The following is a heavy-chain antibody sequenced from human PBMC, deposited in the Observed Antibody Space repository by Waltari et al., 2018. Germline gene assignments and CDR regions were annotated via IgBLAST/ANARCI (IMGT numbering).Heavy chain of an antibody. V-gene: IGHV1-3*01. J-gene: IGHJ4*02. CDR3: ARVWVGDITMVQGVIDY. CDR1: GYTFTSYA. CDR2: INAGNGNT. D-gene: IGHD3-10*01. Sequence: QVQLVQSGAEVKKPGASVKVSCKASGYTFTSYAMHWVRQAPGQRLEWMGWINAGNGNTKYSQKFQGRVTITRDTSASTAYMELSSLRSEDTAVYYCARVWVGDITMVQGVIDYWGQGTLVTVSS.